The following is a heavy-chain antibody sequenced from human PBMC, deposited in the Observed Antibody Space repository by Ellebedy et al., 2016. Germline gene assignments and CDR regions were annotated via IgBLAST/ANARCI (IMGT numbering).Heavy chain of an antibody. CDR2: ISSSSSYI. CDR1: GFTFSSYS. J-gene: IGHJ4*02. V-gene: IGHV3-21*01. D-gene: IGHD3-10*01. Sequence: GESLKISXEASGFTFSSYSMNWVRQAPGKGLEWVSSISSSSSYIYYADSVKGRFTISRDNAKNSLYLQMNSLRAEDTAVYYCARDLEGSGSYWGQGTLVTVSP. CDR3: ARDLEGSGSY.